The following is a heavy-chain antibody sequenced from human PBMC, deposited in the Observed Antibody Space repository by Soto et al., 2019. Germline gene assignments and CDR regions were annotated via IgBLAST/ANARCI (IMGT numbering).Heavy chain of an antibody. CDR1: GFTFSSDA. Sequence: PGGTLRLSCAASGFTFSSDAMHWVRQAPGKGLEWVAGISDDGSNKYYADSVKGRFSISRDNSKNTLYVQMNSLRGEDTAVYYCAKDDFSRYHGSRWAFDIWGKATMVTVS. CDR2: ISDDGSNK. J-gene: IGHJ3*02. D-gene: IGHD3-22*01. V-gene: IGHV3-30-3*01. CDR3: AKDDFSRYHGSRWAFDI.